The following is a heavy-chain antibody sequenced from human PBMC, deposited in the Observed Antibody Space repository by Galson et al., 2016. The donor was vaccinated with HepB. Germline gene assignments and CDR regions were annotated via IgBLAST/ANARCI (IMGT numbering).Heavy chain of an antibody. J-gene: IGHJ4*02. Sequence: SVKVSCKASGGASNNYGFNWVRQAPGQGLEWMGGFIPIFGSGKYAQRFQGRVTITAEKSTSTGYMELSSLRSEDTAVYYCAIRANCGGDCWAFDSWGQGTLVTVSS. CDR2: FIPIFGSG. CDR1: GGASNNYG. D-gene: IGHD2-21*02. CDR3: AIRANCGGDCWAFDS. V-gene: IGHV1-69*06.